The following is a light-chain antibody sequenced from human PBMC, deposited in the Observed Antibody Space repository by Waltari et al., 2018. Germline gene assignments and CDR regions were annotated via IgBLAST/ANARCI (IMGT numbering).Light chain of an antibody. CDR1: SSDIGHNT. V-gene: IGLV1-44*01. CDR2: TDV. Sequence: QSVLTQPPSASGTPGQRVTISCSGSSSDIGHNTVSWYQQVPGTAPKLLIYTDVQRPSGVPARFSGSKSGTSASLAINGLQSEDEAYYYCAAWHDSLNGWVFGGGTKLTVL. J-gene: IGLJ3*02. CDR3: AAWHDSLNGWV.